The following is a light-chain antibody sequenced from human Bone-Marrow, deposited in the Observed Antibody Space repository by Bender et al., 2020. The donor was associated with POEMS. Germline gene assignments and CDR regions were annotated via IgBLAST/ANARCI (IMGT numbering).Light chain of an antibody. V-gene: IGLV2-23*02. CDR3: CSYTRSRTWV. J-gene: IGLJ3*02. CDR1: SSDVGSYNL. Sequence: QSALTQPASVSGSPGQTITISCTETSSDVGSYNLVSWYQQCPGKAPKLILYEVSERPSGVSHRFSASKSANTASLTISGLQAEDEADYYCCSYTRSRTWVFGGGTKLTVL. CDR2: EVS.